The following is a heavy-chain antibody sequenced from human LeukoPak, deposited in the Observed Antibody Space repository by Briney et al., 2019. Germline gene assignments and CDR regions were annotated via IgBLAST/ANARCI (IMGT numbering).Heavy chain of an antibody. CDR2: ISGSGGST. CDR3: AKAQPIVVVPAARGNNWFDP. Sequence: GGSLRLSCAASGFTFSDYYMSWIRQAPGKGLEWVSAISGSGGSTYYADSVKGRFTISRDNSKNTLYLQMNSLRAEDTAVYYCAKAQPIVVVPAARGNNWFDPWGQGTLVTVSS. D-gene: IGHD2-2*01. V-gene: IGHV3-23*01. J-gene: IGHJ5*02. CDR1: GFTFSDYY.